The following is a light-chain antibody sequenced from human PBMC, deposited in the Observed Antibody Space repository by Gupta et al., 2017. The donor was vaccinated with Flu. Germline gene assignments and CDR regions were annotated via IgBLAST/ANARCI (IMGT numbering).Light chain of an antibody. V-gene: IGLV1-44*01. Sequence: QSVVTQPPSASCTPGQRVAISCSGGSSNIGINPVHWYQQVPGTAPELLIYNSNLRPLGVPERFSGSKSGTSAALAISGLQAEDEADYYCAVWDDSRNGYVFGTGTKVTVL. CDR3: AVWDDSRNGYV. CDR2: NSN. J-gene: IGLJ1*01. CDR1: SSNIGINP.